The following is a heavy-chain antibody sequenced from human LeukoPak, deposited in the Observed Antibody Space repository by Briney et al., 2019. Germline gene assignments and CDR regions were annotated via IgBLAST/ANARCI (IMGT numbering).Heavy chain of an antibody. J-gene: IGHJ4*02. D-gene: IGHD1-26*01. Sequence: GGSLRLSCAASGFTFSSYSMNWVRQAPGKGLEWVGRTRNKAYSYTTEYAASVKGRFTISRDDSKNSLYLQMNSLKTEDTAVYYCVRGPPGISYPLDYWGQGTLVTVSS. CDR1: GFTFSSYS. V-gene: IGHV3-72*01. CDR2: TRNKAYSYTT. CDR3: VRGPPGISYPLDY.